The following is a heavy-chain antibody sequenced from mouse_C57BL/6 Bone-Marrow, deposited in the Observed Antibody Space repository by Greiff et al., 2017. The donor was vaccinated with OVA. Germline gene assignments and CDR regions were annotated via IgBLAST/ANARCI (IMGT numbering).Heavy chain of an antibody. V-gene: IGHV5-2*03. CDR2: INSDGGST. Sequence: EVMLVESGGGLVQPGESLKLSCESNEYEFPSHDMSWVRTTPEKRLALVAAINSDGGSTYYPDTMERRFIISRDNTKKTLYLQMSSLRSEDTALYYCARRGGYYYFDYWGQGTTLTVSS. D-gene: IGHD2-3*01. J-gene: IGHJ2*01. CDR1: EYEFPSHD. CDR3: ARRGGYYYFDY.